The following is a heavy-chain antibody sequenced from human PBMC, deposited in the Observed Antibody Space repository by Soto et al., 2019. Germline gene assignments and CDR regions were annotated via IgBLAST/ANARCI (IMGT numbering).Heavy chain of an antibody. V-gene: IGHV4-4*07. CDR3: ARTVGAAYYFDF. J-gene: IGHJ4*02. D-gene: IGHD1-26*01. CDR2: IYTSGST. Sequence: QVQLQESGPGLVKPSETLSLTCTVSGDSMTKYYWSWIRQPAGKGLEWIGRIYTSGSTNYNPSLKSRVTMSIDTSNQHFSLSLKSVTAADTAVYYCARTVGAAYYFDFWGQGALVTVSS. CDR1: GDSMTKYY.